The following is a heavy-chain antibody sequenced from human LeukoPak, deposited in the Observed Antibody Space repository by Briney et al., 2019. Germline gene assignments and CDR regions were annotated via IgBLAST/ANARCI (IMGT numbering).Heavy chain of an antibody. CDR1: GYSFTSYW. J-gene: IGHJ4*02. V-gene: IGHV5-51*01. D-gene: IGHD5-18*01. Sequence: GEPLKISCKGSGYSFTSYWIGWVRQVPGKGLEWMGMIYPGDSDNRVSPSFQGQVTISVDKSTSTAYLQWSSLKASETGVYFCARCRDTAMAPDYWGQGTLVTVSS. CDR2: IYPGDSDN. CDR3: ARCRDTAMAPDY.